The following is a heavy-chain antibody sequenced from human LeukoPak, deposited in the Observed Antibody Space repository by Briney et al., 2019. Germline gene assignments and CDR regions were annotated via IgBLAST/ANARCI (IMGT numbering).Heavy chain of an antibody. CDR2: IDHSGST. V-gene: IGHV4-61*09. CDR1: GDSITSGSYY. D-gene: IGHD2-15*01. Sequence: SQTLSLTCTVSGDSITSGSYYWRWIRQPAGKGLEWIGEIDHSGSTNYNPSLKSRVTISVDTSKNQFSLKLSSVTAADTAVYYCARGIRSLPILGYWGQGTLVTVSS. J-gene: IGHJ4*02. CDR3: ARGIRSLPILGY.